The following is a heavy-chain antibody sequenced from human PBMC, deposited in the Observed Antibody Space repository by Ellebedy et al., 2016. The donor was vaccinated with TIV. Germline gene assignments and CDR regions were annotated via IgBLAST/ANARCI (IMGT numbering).Heavy chain of an antibody. CDR2: INHSGST. CDR1: GGSFSGYY. J-gene: IGHJ4*02. D-gene: IGHD1-26*01. Sequence: GSLRLXCAVYGGSFSGYYWSWIRQPPGKGLEWIGEINHSGSTNYNPSLKSRVTISVDTSKNQFSLKLSSVTAADTAVYYCASRLEWYSGSYYGEKDYWGQGTLVTVSS. CDR3: ASRLEWYSGSYYGEKDY. V-gene: IGHV4-34*01.